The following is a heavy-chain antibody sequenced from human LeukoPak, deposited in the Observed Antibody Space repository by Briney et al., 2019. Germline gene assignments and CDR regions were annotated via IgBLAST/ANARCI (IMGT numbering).Heavy chain of an antibody. Sequence: GGSLRLSCVASGFNFNTYSMSWVRQSPGKGLEWVSAINDDTPYYADSVKGRFTVSRDKSKDTLYLQLNSLRAEDTAIYYCIKEHDLWHEEGNWFDTWGQGVLVTVSS. CDR3: IKEHDLWHEEGNWFDT. D-gene: IGHD3-3*01. J-gene: IGHJ5*02. CDR2: INDDTP. V-gene: IGHV3-23*01. CDR1: GFNFNTYS.